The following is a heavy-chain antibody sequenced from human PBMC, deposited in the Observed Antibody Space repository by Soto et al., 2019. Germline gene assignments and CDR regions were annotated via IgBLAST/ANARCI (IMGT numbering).Heavy chain of an antibody. V-gene: IGHV4-39*01. CDR3: APLSVSLSGPYGIHV. CDR2: MFYSGLT. CDR1: GFSVTSSVYY. J-gene: IGHJ6*02. D-gene: IGHD2-15*01. Sequence: SDTLSVTCCDAGFSVTSSVYYLAWIRQPPGEGLEWIGSMFYSGLTSYNPSLKMRVTLSVDTSENQFSVRLNSVTAADTAVYYCAPLSVSLSGPYGIHVWGQGTTVAVSS.